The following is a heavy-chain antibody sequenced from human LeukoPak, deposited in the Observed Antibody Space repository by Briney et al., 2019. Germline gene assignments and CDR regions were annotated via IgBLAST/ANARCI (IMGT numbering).Heavy chain of an antibody. V-gene: IGHV4-30-4*08. CDR3: ARDRYYDLFRYYYMDV. Sequence: SQTVSLTCTVSGGSISSGDYYWSWIPQPPGKGLEWIGYIYCSGSTYYNPSLKSRVTISVDTSKNQFSLKLSSVTAADTAVYYCARDRYYDLFRYYYMDVWGKGTTVTVSS. J-gene: IGHJ6*03. D-gene: IGHD3-3*01. CDR1: GGSISSGDYY. CDR2: IYCSGST.